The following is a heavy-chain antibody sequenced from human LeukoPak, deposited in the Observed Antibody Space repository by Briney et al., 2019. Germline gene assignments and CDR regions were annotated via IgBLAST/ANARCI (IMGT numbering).Heavy chain of an antibody. CDR3: ASVGFSSSWYVSYWFDP. CDR2: INHSGST. D-gene: IGHD6-13*01. CDR1: GGSFSGYY. Sequence: SETLSLTCAVYGGSFSGYYWSWIRQPPGQGLEWIGEINHSGSTSYNPSLKSRVTISLDTSKNQFSLKLSSVTAADTAVYYCASVGFSSSWYVSYWFDPWGQGTLVTVSS. J-gene: IGHJ5*02. V-gene: IGHV4-34*01.